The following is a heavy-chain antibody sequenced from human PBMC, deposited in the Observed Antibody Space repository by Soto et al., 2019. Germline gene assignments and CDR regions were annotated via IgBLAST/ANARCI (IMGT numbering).Heavy chain of an antibody. D-gene: IGHD3-10*01. J-gene: IGHJ4*02. CDR2: ISPMFGAA. V-gene: IGHV1-69*19. Sequence: QVQLVQSGAEMKKPGSSVKVSCQSSGGTFNTYAMNWVRQAPGQGPEWMGDISPMFGAANYAPKFQGRVTITADDSTGTSYMQFSSLTPEDTALYFCAREVQVHTPAFVYWGQGTLVTVSS. CDR3: AREVQVHTPAFVY. CDR1: GGTFNTYA.